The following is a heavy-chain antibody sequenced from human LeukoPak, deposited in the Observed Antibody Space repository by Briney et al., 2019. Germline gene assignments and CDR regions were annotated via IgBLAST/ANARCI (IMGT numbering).Heavy chain of an antibody. CDR1: GFTFSESW. CDR2: IEPNGRA. V-gene: IGHV4-34*01. Sequence: PGGSLRLSCAASGFTFSESWMSGVRQPPGKGLEGIGEIEPNGRAKYSPSLKSRVTILIDMSKNQFSLKLSSVTAADTAVYYCARRARYCSSTSCYDFDYWGQGTLVTVSS. J-gene: IGHJ4*02. D-gene: IGHD2-2*01. CDR3: ARRARYCSSTSCYDFDY.